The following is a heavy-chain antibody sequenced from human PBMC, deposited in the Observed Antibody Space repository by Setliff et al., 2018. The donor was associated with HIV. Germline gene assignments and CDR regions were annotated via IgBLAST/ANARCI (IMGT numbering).Heavy chain of an antibody. V-gene: IGHV3-7*01. CDR1: GFTFSRYW. Sequence: GGSLRLSCAASGFTFSRYWMSWVRQAPGKGLEWVANIKYDGSYKQYGDSVKGRLTISRDDAKNLLYLQMNSLRAEDTSVYYCARDHTDGWYHGEHAAFDLWGQGTVVTVSS. CDR3: ARDHTDGWYHGEHAAFDL. J-gene: IGHJ3*01. CDR2: IKYDGSYK. D-gene: IGHD6-19*01.